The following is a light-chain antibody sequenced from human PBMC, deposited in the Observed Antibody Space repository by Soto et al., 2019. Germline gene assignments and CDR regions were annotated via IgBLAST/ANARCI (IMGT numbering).Light chain of an antibody. CDR3: QQYDNWPRT. Sequence: EIVMTQSPATLSVSPGERATLSCRASQSVSSKLAWYQQKPGQAPRLLIYDASARATGIPARFRGSASGTDFTLTISSRQSEDFAGYDCQQYDNWPRTFGQGTKVEIK. CDR2: DAS. J-gene: IGKJ1*01. V-gene: IGKV3-15*01. CDR1: QSVSSK.